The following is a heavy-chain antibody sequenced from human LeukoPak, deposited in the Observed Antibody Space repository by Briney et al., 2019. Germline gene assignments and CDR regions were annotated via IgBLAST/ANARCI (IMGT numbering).Heavy chain of an antibody. CDR2: IIAGGDT. J-gene: IGHJ4*01. V-gene: IGHV3-23*01. Sequence: GGSLRLSCVASGFTFRSYAMAWVRQAPGKGLEQGLEWVASIIAGGDTFYADSVKGRFTISRDNSRNTLDLQMNRLRAEDTDIYYCASGSTPGSGYYFDSWGPGTLVTVSS. CDR3: ASGSTPGSGYYFDS. CDR1: GFTFRSYA. D-gene: IGHD3-22*01.